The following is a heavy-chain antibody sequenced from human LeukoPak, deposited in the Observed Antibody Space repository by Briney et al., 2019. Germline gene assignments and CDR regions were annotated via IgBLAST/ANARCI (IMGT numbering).Heavy chain of an antibody. D-gene: IGHD6-19*01. CDR1: GYTLTELS. CDR2: FDPEDGET. CDR3: ARTSGSSGLNWFDP. V-gene: IGHV1-24*01. Sequence: GASVKVSCRVSGYTLTELSMHWVRQAPGKGLEWMGGFDPEDGETIYAQKLQGRVTMTTDTSTSTAYMELRSLRSDDTAVYYCARTSGSSGLNWFDPWGQGTLVTVSS. J-gene: IGHJ5*02.